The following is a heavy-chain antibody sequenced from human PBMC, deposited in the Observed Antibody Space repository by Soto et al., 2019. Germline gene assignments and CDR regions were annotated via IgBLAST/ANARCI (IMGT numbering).Heavy chain of an antibody. CDR3: ARLVGYYDSSGYPRY. Sequence: GGSLRLSCAASGFTVSSNYMSWVRQAPGKGLEWVSVIYSGGSTYYADSVKGRFTISRDNSKNTLYLQMNSLRAEDTAVYYCARLVGYYDSSGYPRYWGQGTLVTVSS. J-gene: IGHJ4*02. D-gene: IGHD3-22*01. V-gene: IGHV3-53*01. CDR1: GFTVSSNY. CDR2: IYSGGST.